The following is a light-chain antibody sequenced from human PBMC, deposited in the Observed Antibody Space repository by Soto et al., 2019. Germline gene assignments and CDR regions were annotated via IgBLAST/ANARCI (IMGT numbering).Light chain of an antibody. CDR2: EVS. CDR1: NSDVGGYNY. Sequence: QSVLTQPASVSGSPGQSITISCTGTNSDVGGYNYVSWYQKHPGRAPKLMIYEVSNQPSGVSNRFSGSKSGNTASLTISGLQAEDEADYYCSSYTTSSTLVFGGGTKLTVL. CDR3: SSYTTSSTLV. V-gene: IGLV2-14*01. J-gene: IGLJ2*01.